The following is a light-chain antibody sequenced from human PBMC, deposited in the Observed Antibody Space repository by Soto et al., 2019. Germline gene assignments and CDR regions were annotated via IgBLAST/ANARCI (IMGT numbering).Light chain of an antibody. CDR1: QSITNNY. Sequence: IVFTQSPGTLSFFPGERATLSCRARQSITNNYLAWYQQKAGQVPRLLLYGASTRPTGIPDRFSGSGSGTDFTLTITRLEPDDFAVYYCQHYGSSPRTFGQGTKVDIK. J-gene: IGKJ1*01. CDR2: GAS. CDR3: QHYGSSPRT. V-gene: IGKV3-20*01.